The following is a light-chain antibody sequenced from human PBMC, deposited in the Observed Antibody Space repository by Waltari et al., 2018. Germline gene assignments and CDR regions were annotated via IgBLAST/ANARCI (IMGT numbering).Light chain of an antibody. Sequence: QSVLTQSPSASGTPGQRVTISCSGSNSNIGSNPANWYQQLPGAAPKLLIYDNEQRLSGVPDRFSGSTSGSSASLASSWLQSEDEAEYYCAAWDDSLNGYVFGTGTKVTVL. V-gene: IGLV1-44*01. J-gene: IGLJ1*01. CDR1: NSNIGSNP. CDR2: DNE. CDR3: AAWDDSLNGYV.